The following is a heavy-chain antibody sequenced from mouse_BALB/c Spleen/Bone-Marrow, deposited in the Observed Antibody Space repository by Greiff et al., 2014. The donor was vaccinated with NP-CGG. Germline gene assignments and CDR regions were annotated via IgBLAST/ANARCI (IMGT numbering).Heavy chain of an antibody. Sequence: VKLVESGPGLVAPSQSLSITCTVSGFSLTSYGVHWVHQPPGKGLEWLVVIWAGGSTNYNSTLMSRLTISKDNSKSQVFLKMNSLQTDDTAMYYCARYYYGFLDYWGQGTTLTVSS. CDR3: ARYYYGFLDY. V-gene: IGHV2-9*02. CDR2: IWAGGST. J-gene: IGHJ2*01. D-gene: IGHD1-2*01. CDR1: GFSLTSYG.